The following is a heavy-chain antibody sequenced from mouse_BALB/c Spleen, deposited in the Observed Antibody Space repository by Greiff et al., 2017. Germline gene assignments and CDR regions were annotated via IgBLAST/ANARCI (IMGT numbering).Heavy chain of an antibody. CDR2: IYPYNGGT. J-gene: IGHJ2*01. D-gene: IGHD2-1*01. CDR3: ARTGGNYVYYFDY. V-gene: IGHV1S29*02. CDR1: GYTFTDYN. Sequence: EVQLQQSGPELVKPGASVKISCTASGYTFTDYNMHWVKQSHGKSLEWIGYIYPYNGGTGYNQKFKSKATLTVDNSSSTAYMELRSLTSEDSAVYYCARTGGNYVYYFDYWGQGTTLTVSS.